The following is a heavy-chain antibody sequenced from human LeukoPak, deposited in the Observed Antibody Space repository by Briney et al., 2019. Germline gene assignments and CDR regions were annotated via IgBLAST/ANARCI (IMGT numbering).Heavy chain of an antibody. Sequence: ASVKVSCKVSGYTLTELPMHWVRQAPGKGLEWMGGFDPEDGETIYAQKFQGRVTMTEDTSTDTAYMELSSLRSEDTAVYYCAGDSGSYYWDIWDYWGQGTLLTVSS. D-gene: IGHD1-26*01. CDR3: AGDSGSYYWDIWDY. J-gene: IGHJ4*02. CDR2: FDPEDGET. V-gene: IGHV1-24*01. CDR1: GYTLTELP.